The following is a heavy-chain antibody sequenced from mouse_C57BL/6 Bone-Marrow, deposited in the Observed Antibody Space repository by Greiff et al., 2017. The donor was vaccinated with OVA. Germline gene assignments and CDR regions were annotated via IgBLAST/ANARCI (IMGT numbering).Heavy chain of an antibody. CDR2: IDPSDSYT. J-gene: IGHJ3*01. D-gene: IGHD2-4*01. Sequence: QVQLQQPGAELVMPGASVKLSCKASGYTFTSYWMHWVKQRPGQGLEWIGEIDPSDSYTNYNQKFKGKSTLTVDKSSSTAYMQLSSLTSEDSAVSYCARDYDYDEKAWFAYWGQGTLVTVSA. CDR1: GYTFTSYW. CDR3: ARDYDYDEKAWFAY. V-gene: IGHV1-69*01.